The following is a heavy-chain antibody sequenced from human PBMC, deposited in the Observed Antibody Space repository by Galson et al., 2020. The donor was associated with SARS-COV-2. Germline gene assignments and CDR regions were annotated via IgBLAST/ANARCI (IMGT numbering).Heavy chain of an antibody. CDR3: AKEHSSSARGDYYGLDV. CDR1: GNTLSAYY. V-gene: IGHV1-2*02. CDR2: MNPNSDAT. D-gene: IGHD6-6*01. J-gene: IGHJ6*02. Sequence: ASVKVPCQASGNTLSAYYMHWVRQAPGQGLEWMGWMNPNSDATNYAQKFQGRVTMTKDTSINTVYMELSRLRFDDTAVYYCAKEHSSSARGDYYGLDVWGQGTTGIVSS.